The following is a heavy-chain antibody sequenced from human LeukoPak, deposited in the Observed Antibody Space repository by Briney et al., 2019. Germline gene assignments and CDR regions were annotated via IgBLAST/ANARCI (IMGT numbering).Heavy chain of an antibody. CDR1: GYTFTDYY. CDR3: VSVTYSAPSSWDY. D-gene: IGHD1-26*01. Sequence: GASVTVSCKASGYTFTDYYIHWVRQAPGQGLEWMGWVHPSSGATEYSRRFQGRVTLTRATSISTAYMELSRLTSDDTAVYYCVSVTYSAPSSWDYWGQGTLVTVSS. J-gene: IGHJ4*02. V-gene: IGHV1-2*02. CDR2: VHPSSGAT.